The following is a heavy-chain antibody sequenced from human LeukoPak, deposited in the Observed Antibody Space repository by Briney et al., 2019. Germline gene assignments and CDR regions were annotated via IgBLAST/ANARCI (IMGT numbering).Heavy chain of an antibody. CDR2: INWNGGST. Sequence: GGSLRLSCAASGFTFDDYGMSWVRQAPGKGLEWVSGINWNGGSTGYADSVKGRFTISRDNAKNSLYLQMNSLRAEDTALYYCARALIYYYDSSGYYFDYWGQATLVTVSS. D-gene: IGHD3-22*01. V-gene: IGHV3-20*04. J-gene: IGHJ4*02. CDR3: ARALIYYYDSSGYYFDY. CDR1: GFTFDDYG.